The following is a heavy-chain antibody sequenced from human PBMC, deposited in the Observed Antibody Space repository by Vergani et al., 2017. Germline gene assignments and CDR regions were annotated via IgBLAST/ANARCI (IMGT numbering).Heavy chain of an antibody. CDR2: ISYDGSNK. CDR1: GFTFSSYG. J-gene: IGHJ2*01. Sequence: VQMVESGGGLVKPGGSLRLSCVASGFTFSSYGMHWVRQAPGKGLEWVAVISYDGSNKYYADSVKGRFTISRDNSKNTLYLQMNSLRAEDTALYYCAKDHYDFWSGYPNLSPFDLWGRGTLVTVSS. V-gene: IGHV3-30*18. D-gene: IGHD3-3*01. CDR3: AKDHYDFWSGYPNLSPFDL.